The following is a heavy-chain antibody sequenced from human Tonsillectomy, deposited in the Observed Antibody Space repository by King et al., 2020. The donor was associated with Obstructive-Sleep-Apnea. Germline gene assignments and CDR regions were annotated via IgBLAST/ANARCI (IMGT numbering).Heavy chain of an antibody. J-gene: IGHJ4*02. V-gene: IGHV4-59*01. Sequence: QLQESGPGLVKPSETLSLTCTVSGGSISSYYWSWIRQPPGKGLEWIGHIYNSGSTNYNPSLKRRVAISIDTSKNQFSLKLSSVTAADTAVYYCARVAEKTLDYWGQGTLVTVSS. D-gene: IGHD1-14*01. CDR1: GGSISSYY. CDR3: ARVAEKTLDY. CDR2: IYNSGST.